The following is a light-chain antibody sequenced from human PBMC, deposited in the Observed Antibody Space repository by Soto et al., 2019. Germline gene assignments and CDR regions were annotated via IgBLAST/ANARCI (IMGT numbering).Light chain of an antibody. V-gene: IGKV4-1*01. Sequence: DIVMTQSPDSLAVSLGERATINCKSSQSVLYSSNNKNYLAWYQQKPGQPPKLLIYWASTRESGVPDRLSGGGSGTDFTLTISSLQAEDVAVYYCQQYYSTPRTFGQGTKVEIK. CDR3: QQYYSTPRT. CDR1: QSVLYSSNNKNY. J-gene: IGKJ1*01. CDR2: WAS.